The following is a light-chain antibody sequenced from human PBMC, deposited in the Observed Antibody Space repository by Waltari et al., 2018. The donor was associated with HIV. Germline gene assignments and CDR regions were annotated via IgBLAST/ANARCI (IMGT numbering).Light chain of an antibody. CDR1: SLDIGLYDF. CDR2: GVN. Sequence: QSALTQPASMSGSPGQSITISCTGSSLDIGLYDFVSWYKPLPHTAPQLIIYGVNRRPLGITSRFSASKSGDVASLTISGLQAEDEADYYCTSHTLTRILLFGGGTRLTVL. J-gene: IGLJ3*02. V-gene: IGLV2-14*01. CDR3: TSHTLTRILL.